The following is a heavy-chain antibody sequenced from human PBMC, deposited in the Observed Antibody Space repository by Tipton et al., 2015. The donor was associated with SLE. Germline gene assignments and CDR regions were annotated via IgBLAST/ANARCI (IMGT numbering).Heavy chain of an antibody. Sequence: QLVQSGGNLVQPGGSLRLSCAASGFTFSSYALSWVRRAAGKGLEWVSAISGGGGSTYYADFVKGRFSISIDKSKKTLFLQMNSLRVDDTATYYCAKFEKTTDFYLDSWGQGTLVSVSS. CDR3: AKFEKTTDFYLDS. D-gene: IGHD1/OR15-1a*01. V-gene: IGHV3-23*04. CDR2: ISGGGGST. CDR1: GFTFSSYA. J-gene: IGHJ4*02.